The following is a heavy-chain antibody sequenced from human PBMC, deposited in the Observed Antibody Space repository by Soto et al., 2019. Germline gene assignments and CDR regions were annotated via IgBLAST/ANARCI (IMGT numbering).Heavy chain of an antibody. Sequence: PSETLSLTCAVYGGSFSGYYWSWIRQPPGKGLEWIGEINHSGSTNYNPSLKSRVTISVDTSKNQFSLKLSSVTAAGTAVYYCARVANLYYYGSGSYYKSPNWFDPWGQGTLVTVSS. J-gene: IGHJ5*02. CDR3: ARVANLYYYGSGSYYKSPNWFDP. V-gene: IGHV4-34*01. D-gene: IGHD3-10*01. CDR2: INHSGST. CDR1: GGSFSGYY.